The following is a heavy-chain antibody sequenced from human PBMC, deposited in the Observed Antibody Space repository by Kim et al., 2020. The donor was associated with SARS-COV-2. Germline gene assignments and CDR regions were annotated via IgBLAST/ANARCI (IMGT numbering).Heavy chain of an antibody. Sequence: GGSLRLSCAASGFTFSSYAMSWVRQAPGKGLEWVSAISGSGGSTYYPDSVKGRFTISRHNSKNTLYLQMNSLRAEDTAVYYCAKDIGELGPFDYCGQGTLVTVST. CDR2: ISGSGGST. D-gene: IGHD3-10*01. J-gene: IGHJ4*02. V-gene: IGHV3-23*01. CDR1: GFTFSSYA. CDR3: AKDIGELGPFDY.